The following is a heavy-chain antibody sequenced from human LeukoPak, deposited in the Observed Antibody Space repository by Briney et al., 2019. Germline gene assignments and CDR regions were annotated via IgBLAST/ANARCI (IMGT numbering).Heavy chain of an antibody. Sequence: SETLSFTCTVSGGSISSYYWSWIRQPPGKGLEWIGYIYYSGSTNYNPSLKSRVTISVDTSKNQFSLKLSSVTAADTAVYYCARGSQLWLPFYYWGQGTLVTVSS. CDR3: ARGSQLWLPFYY. J-gene: IGHJ4*02. D-gene: IGHD5-18*01. CDR1: GGSISSYY. CDR2: IYYSGST. V-gene: IGHV4-59*01.